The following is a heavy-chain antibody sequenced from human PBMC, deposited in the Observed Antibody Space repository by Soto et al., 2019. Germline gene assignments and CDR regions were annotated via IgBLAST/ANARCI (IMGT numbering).Heavy chain of an antibody. V-gene: IGHV1-18*01. CDR1: GYTFTSYG. CDR2: VNAYNGNT. J-gene: IGHJ4*02. D-gene: IGHD6-19*01. Sequence: QVQLVQSGAEVKKPGASVKVSCKASGYTFTSYGISWVRQAPGQGLEWMGWVNAYNGNTNYAQKFPGRATMTTDTSTSTAYMELRSLRSDDTAVSYCAREAVSGRTGFDYWCQGTLVTVSS. CDR3: AREAVSGRTGFDY.